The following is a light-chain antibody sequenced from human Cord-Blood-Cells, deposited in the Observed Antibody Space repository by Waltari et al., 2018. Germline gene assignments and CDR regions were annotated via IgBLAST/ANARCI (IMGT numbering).Light chain of an antibody. CDR2: DVS. Sequence: QSALPQPASVSGSPGPSITISCTGTSSDVCGYNYVSWYQQHPGKAPNLMIYDVSNRPSGVCNRFSGSKSGNTASLTISGLQAEDEADYYCSSYTSSSTYVFGTGTKVTVL. V-gene: IGLV2-14*01. CDR1: SSDVCGYNY. CDR3: SSYTSSSTYV. J-gene: IGLJ1*01.